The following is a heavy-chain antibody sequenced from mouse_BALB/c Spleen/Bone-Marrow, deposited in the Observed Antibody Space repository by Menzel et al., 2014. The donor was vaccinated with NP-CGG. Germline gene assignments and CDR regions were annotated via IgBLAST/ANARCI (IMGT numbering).Heavy chain of an antibody. CDR3: ARYDGYSFDY. V-gene: IGHV3-8*02. CDR2: ISYSGST. Sequence: EVKVEESGPSLVKPSQTLSLTCSDTGDSINSGYWNWIRKFPGNKLEYMGYISYSGSTYYNPSLKSRISITRDTSKNQYYLQLNSVATEDTATYYCARYDGYSFDYWGQGTTLTVSS. CDR1: GDSINSGY. J-gene: IGHJ2*01. D-gene: IGHD2-3*01.